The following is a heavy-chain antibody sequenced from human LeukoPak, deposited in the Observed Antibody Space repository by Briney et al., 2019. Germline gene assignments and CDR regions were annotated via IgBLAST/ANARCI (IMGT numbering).Heavy chain of an antibody. CDR1: GFTFNFYW. V-gene: IGHV3-7*01. D-gene: IGHD3-3*01. J-gene: IGHJ4*02. CDR3: ARVPRSLEWSPTKFYFDY. Sequence: GGSLRLSCAASGFTFNFYWLSWVRQAPGKGPEWVANIKQDGSDKYYLDSVKDRFTISRDNAKNSLYLQMKSLRAEDTAVYYCARVPRSLEWSPTKFYFDYWGRGTLVTVSS. CDR2: IKQDGSDK.